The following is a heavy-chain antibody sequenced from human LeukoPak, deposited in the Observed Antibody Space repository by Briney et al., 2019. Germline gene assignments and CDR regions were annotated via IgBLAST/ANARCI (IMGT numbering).Heavy chain of an antibody. CDR1: GFTFSSYA. J-gene: IGHJ3*02. CDR3: AKAWTNHNTVAVAFDI. V-gene: IGHV3-23*01. Sequence: GGSLRLSFAASGFTFSSYAVSWVRQAPGKGLEWVSAISGSGGSTYYADSVKGRFTISRDNSKNTLYVQMNSLRAEDTAVYYCAKAWTNHNTVAVAFDIWGQGTMVTVSS. CDR2: ISGSGGST. D-gene: IGHD6-19*01.